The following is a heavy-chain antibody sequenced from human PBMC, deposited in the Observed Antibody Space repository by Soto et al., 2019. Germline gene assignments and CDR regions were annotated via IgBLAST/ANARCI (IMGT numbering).Heavy chain of an antibody. J-gene: IGHJ6*02. Sequence: ASVKVSCKASGYTFTSYAMHWVRQAPGQRLEWMGWINAGNGNTKYSQKFQGRVTITRDTSASTAYMELSSLRSEDTAVYYCAGDPPEDYYYYYGMDVWGQGTTVTVSS. V-gene: IGHV1-3*01. CDR2: INAGNGNT. CDR1: GYTFTSYA. CDR3: AGDPPEDYYYYYGMDV.